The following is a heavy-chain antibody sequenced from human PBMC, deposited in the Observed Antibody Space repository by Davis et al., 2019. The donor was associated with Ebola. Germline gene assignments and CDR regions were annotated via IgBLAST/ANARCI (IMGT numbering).Heavy chain of an antibody. J-gene: IGHJ4*02. Sequence: GESLKISCAASGFTFASYAMSWVRQASGKGLEWVSGISGSGDSTYYADSVRGRFTVSRDKSKNTLYLQMNSLRAEDTAVYYCAKGKDTAMVYVPHDYWGQGTLVTVSS. V-gene: IGHV3-23*01. D-gene: IGHD5-18*01. CDR3: AKGKDTAMVYVPHDY. CDR2: ISGSGDST. CDR1: GFTFASYA.